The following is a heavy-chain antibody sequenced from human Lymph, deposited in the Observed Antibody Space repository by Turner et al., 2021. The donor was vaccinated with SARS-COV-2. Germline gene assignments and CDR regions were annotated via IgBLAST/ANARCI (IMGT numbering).Heavy chain of an antibody. CDR1: GYTLTELS. V-gene: IGHV1-24*01. CDR3: ATVLCTGSSCYYYGMDV. D-gene: IGHD2-15*01. Sequence: QVQLVQSGAEVKKPGASVKVSCKVSGYTLTELSMHWVRQAPGKGLEWMGGFDPEDGEIIYAQKCQGRVTMTEDTSTETAYMELSSLRSEDTAVYYCATVLCTGSSCYYYGMDVWGQGTTVTVSS. J-gene: IGHJ6*02. CDR2: FDPEDGEI.